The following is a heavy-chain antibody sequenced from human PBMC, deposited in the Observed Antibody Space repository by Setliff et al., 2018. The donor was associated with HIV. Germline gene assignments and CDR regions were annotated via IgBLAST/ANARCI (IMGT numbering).Heavy chain of an antibody. Sequence: SETLSLTCTVSGGSISSYYWSWIRQPPVKGLEWIGYIYYSGSTNYNPSLKSRLTITKDASKNQAVLTMTNMDPADTATYYCAHRVTDPVPYYDSSGYFDYWGQGTLVTVSS. CDR3: AHRVTDPVPYYDSSGYFDY. CDR2: IYYSGST. J-gene: IGHJ4*02. CDR1: GGSISSYY. D-gene: IGHD3-22*01. V-gene: IGHV4-59*01.